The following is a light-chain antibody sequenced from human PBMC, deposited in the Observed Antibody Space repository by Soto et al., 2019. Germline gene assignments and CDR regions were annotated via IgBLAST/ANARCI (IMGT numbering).Light chain of an antibody. V-gene: IGKV3-20*01. CDR1: QSVHNF. CDR2: GAS. CDR3: QQYGTSPRT. Sequence: EIVLTQSPATLSLSPGDRAALSCKASQSVHNFLAWYQQKPGQSPRLLIYGASSRATGIPDRFSGRGSGTDFTLTISRLEPEDFAVYFCQQYGTSPRTFGQGTKVDIK. J-gene: IGKJ1*01.